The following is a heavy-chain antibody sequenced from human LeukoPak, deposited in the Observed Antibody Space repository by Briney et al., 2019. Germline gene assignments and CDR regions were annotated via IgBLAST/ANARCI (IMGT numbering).Heavy chain of an antibody. CDR2: ISSNGGST. CDR3: ASTTNDVLGGFDY. J-gene: IGHJ4*02. CDR1: GFTFSSYA. V-gene: IGHV3-64*01. Sequence: GGSLRLSCAASGFTFSSYAMHWVRQAPGKGLEYVSAISSNGGSTYYANSVKGRFTISRDNSKNTLYLQMGSLRAEDMAVYYCASTTNDVLGGFDYWGQGTLVTVSS. D-gene: IGHD2-8*01.